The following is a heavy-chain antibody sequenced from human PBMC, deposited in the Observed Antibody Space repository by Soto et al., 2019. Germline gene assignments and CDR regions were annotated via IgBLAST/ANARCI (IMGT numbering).Heavy chain of an antibody. V-gene: IGHV1-8*01. CDR2: MNPNSGNT. CDR3: AKVGSGWGSGSLYFDY. CDR1: GYTFTSYD. J-gene: IGHJ4*01. Sequence: ASVKVSCKASGYTFTSYDINWVRQATGQGLEWMGWMNPNSGNTGYAQKFQGRVTMTRNTSISTAYMELSSLRSEDTAIYYCAKVGSGWGSGSLYFDYWGHGTLVTVSS. D-gene: IGHD3-10*01.